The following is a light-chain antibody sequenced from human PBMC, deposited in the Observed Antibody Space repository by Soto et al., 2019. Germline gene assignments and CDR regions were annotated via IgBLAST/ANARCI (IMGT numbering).Light chain of an antibody. CDR2: GAS. J-gene: IGKJ4*01. CDR3: QQYGVSPT. V-gene: IGKV3-20*01. Sequence: EIVLTQSPGTLSLSPGERATLSCRASQTISNTFLAWYQQRPGQAPRLLIYGASGRAACIPDRFSGSGSGTDFTLSISRLEPEDFAVYYCQQYGVSPTFGGGTKVDIK. CDR1: QTISNTF.